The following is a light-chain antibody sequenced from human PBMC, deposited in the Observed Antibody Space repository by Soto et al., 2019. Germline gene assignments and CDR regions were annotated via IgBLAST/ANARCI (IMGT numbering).Light chain of an antibody. Sequence: DIVMTQSPDSLAVSLGERATINCKSSQSVLYSSNNKNYLAWYQQKPGQPPKLLIYWASTRESGVPDRFSGSGSVTDFTLSISTLQAEGVAVYHGQQYFTSPQTFGQGTKVEIK. V-gene: IGKV4-1*01. CDR2: WAS. J-gene: IGKJ1*01. CDR1: QSVLYSSNNKNY. CDR3: QQYFTSPQT.